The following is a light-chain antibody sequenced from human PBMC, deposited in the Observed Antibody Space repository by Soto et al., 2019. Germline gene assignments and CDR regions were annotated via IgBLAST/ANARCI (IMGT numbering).Light chain of an antibody. Sequence: QSALTQPASVSGSPGQSITISCTGTSSDIGGYNYVSWYQQHPGKVPKLMIYDVTNRPSGVSNRFSGSKSGDTASLTISDLQAEDEADYYCSSYAPSSPYVFGTGTKVTVL. CDR2: DVT. CDR3: SSYAPSSPYV. J-gene: IGLJ1*01. V-gene: IGLV2-14*01. CDR1: SSDIGGYNY.